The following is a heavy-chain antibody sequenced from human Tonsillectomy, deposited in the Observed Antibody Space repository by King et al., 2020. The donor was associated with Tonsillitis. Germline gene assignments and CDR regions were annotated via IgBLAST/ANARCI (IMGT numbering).Heavy chain of an antibody. CDR2: MSGGGGGT. V-gene: IGHV3-23*04. CDR3: AKTAGYYTENYFDY. Sequence: VQLVESGEGLVQPGGSLRLSCAASGFTLSSYAMSWVRQAPGKGLEWVSGMSGGGGGTYYADSVKGRVTMSRDNSKNTMYLQMNSLRAEDTAVYYCAKTAGYYTENYFDYWGQGTLVTVSS. CDR1: GFTLSSYA. D-gene: IGHD3/OR15-3a*01. J-gene: IGHJ4*02.